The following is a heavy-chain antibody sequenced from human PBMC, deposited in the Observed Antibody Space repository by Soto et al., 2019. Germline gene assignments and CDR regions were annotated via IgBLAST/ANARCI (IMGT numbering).Heavy chain of an antibody. D-gene: IGHD2-2*01. CDR1: GRPITCDC. CDR2: IYYTGST. Sequence: SETLSLTCTVSGRPITCDCWGWSRQPPGKALGYIGHIYYTGSTRYNPSLTSRVTISLDTSREQFSLKLTSVTAADTAVYYCARGRHCTSTSCFGFPSIWFDPCGQGTLVTVSS. V-gene: IGHV4-59*01. CDR3: ARGRHCTSTSCFGFPSIWFDP. J-gene: IGHJ5*02.